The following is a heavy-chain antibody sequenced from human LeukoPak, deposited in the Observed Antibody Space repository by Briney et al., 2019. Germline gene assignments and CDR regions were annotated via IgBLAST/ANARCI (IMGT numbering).Heavy chain of an antibody. CDR2: INPSCGST. D-gene: IGHD2-2*01. V-gene: IGHV1-46*01. J-gene: IGHJ4*02. CDR1: GYTFTSYY. Sequence: ASVKVSCKASGYTFTSYYMHWVRQARGQGLEWMGIINPSCGSTSYAQKFQGRVTMTRDTSTSTVYMELSSLRSEDTAVYYCARGEFVVVPAARRIAAAGPHGGPDDFDYWGQGTLVTVSS. CDR3: ARGEFVVVPAARRIAAAGPHGGPDDFDY.